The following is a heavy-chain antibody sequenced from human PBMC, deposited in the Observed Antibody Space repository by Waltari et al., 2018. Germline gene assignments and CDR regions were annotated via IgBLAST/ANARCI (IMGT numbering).Heavy chain of an antibody. Sequence: EVQLLESGGGLVQPGGSLRLSCAASGFTFSSSAMSWVRQAPGEGLEWVTAISGSGCSTYSHDSVKGRFTISRCNSNNTLYLQMNSRMAEDTAVYYCAKRGLAASGNAFDIWGQGTMVTVSS. CDR2: ISGSGCST. D-gene: IGHD6-13*01. CDR1: GFTFSSSA. J-gene: IGHJ3*02. V-gene: IGHV3-23*01. CDR3: AKRGLAASGNAFDI.